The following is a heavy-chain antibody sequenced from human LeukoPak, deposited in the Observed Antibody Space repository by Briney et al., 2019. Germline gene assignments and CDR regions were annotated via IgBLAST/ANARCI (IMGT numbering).Heavy chain of an antibody. Sequence: SETLSLTCTVSGGSISSSSSYWGWIRQPPGKGLEWIGSIYYSGSTYYNPSLKSRVTISVDTSKNQFSLKLSFVTAADTAVYYCACLFNSGWYRAPSSGDDWGQGTLVTVSS. CDR1: GGSISSSSSY. CDR3: ACLFNSGWYRAPSSGDD. V-gene: IGHV4-39*01. CDR2: IYYSGST. D-gene: IGHD6-19*01. J-gene: IGHJ4*02.